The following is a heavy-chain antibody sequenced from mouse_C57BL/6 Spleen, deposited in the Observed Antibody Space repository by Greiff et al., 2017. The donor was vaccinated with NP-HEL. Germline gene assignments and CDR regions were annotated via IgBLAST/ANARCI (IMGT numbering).Heavy chain of an antibody. V-gene: IGHV14-1*01. CDR2: IDPEDGDT. CDR1: GFNFKDYY. D-gene: IGHD2-13*01. J-gene: IGHJ4*01. Sequence: VQLQQSGAELVRPGASVKLSCTASGFNFKDYYMHWVKQRPEQGLEWIGRIDPEDGDTDYAPKFQGKATMTADTSSNTAYLQLSSLTSEDTAVYYCTTNCYDGGYVDAVDGWGQGATVTVAS. CDR3: TTNCYDGGYVDAVDG.